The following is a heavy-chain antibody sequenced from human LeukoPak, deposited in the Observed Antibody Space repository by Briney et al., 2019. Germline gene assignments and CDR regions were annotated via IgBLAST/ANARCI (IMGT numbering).Heavy chain of an antibody. Sequence: ASVKVSCTASGDTFTSDGISWVRQAPGQGREWMGWVHNGDTMYAQKVQGRVSMTTDTSTSTAYMALRSLRSDDTAVYYCARDRSTGPVPGTWIIAYWGQGTLVTVSS. CDR3: ARDRSTGPVPGTWIIAY. CDR1: GDTFTSDG. J-gene: IGHJ4*02. CDR2: VHNGDT. D-gene: IGHD6-13*01. V-gene: IGHV1-18*01.